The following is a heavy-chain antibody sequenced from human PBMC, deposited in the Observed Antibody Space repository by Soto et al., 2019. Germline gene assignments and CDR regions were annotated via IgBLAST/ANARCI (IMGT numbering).Heavy chain of an antibody. J-gene: IGHJ4*02. CDR2: INHSGST. D-gene: IGHD6-19*01. CDR3: ARTPYSSGWYDSDYFDY. V-gene: IGHV4-34*01. Sequence: SETLSLTCAVYGGSFSGYYWSWIRQPPGKGLEWIGEINHSGSTNYNPSLKSRVTISVDTSKNQFSLKLSSVTAADTAVYYCARTPYSSGWYDSDYFDYWGQGTLVTVSS. CDR1: GGSFSGYY.